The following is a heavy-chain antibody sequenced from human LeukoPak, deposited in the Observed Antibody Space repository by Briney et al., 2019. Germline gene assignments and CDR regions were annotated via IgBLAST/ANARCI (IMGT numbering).Heavy chain of an antibody. CDR2: ISWNSGSI. D-gene: IGHD2-15*01. V-gene: IGHV3-9*01. Sequence: PGRSLRLSCAASGFTFSSYAMHWVRQAPGKGLEWVSGISWNSGSIGYADSVKGRFTISRDNAKNSLYLQMNSLRAEDTALYYCAKDMGWSYDAFDIWGQGTMVTVSS. J-gene: IGHJ3*02. CDR3: AKDMGWSYDAFDI. CDR1: GFTFSSYA.